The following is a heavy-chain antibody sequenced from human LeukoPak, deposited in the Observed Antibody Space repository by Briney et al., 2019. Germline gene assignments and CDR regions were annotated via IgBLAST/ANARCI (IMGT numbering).Heavy chain of an antibody. CDR2: ITGNGGST. D-gene: IGHD3-22*01. CDR1: GFSFSSYA. Sequence: PGGSLRLSCAASGFSFSSYALGWVRQAPGKGLEWVSAITGNGGSTYYADSVKGRFTISRDNSKNTLFLQMNSLRAEDTAVYYCAKYCKLSGYYLGGYDYWGQGTLVTVCS. CDR3: AKYCKLSGYYLGGYDY. J-gene: IGHJ4*02. V-gene: IGHV3-23*01.